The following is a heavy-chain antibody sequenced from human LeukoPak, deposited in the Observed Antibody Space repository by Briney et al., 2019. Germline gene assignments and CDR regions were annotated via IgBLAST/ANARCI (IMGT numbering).Heavy chain of an antibody. CDR2: IYYSGST. Sequence: SETLSLTCTVSGGSISGCYWSWIRQPPGKGLEWIGYIYYSGSTKYNPSLKSRVTMPVDTSRNQFSLKLSSVTAADTAVYYCARGGLENGYHSNDGFDIWGQGTMVTVSS. CDR1: GGSISGCY. CDR3: ARGGLENGYHSNDGFDI. J-gene: IGHJ3*02. V-gene: IGHV4-59*01. D-gene: IGHD3-22*01.